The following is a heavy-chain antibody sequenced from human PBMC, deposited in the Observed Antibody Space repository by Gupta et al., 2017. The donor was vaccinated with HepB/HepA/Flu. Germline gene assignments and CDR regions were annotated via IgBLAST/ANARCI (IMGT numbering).Heavy chain of an antibody. J-gene: IGHJ4*02. CDR3: AKMGKFPVEMATIWY. V-gene: IGHV3-23*01. Sequence: VQLLESAGGLVQPGGSLRLSCAASGCTLSSYAMSWVRQDPGKGLEWVSAISGSGCSTYYADSVKGRFTISRDNSKNTLYLQMNSLRAEDTAVYDCAKMGKFPVEMATIWYWGQGTLVTVSS. CDR1: GCTLSSYA. D-gene: IGHD5-24*01. CDR2: ISGSGCST.